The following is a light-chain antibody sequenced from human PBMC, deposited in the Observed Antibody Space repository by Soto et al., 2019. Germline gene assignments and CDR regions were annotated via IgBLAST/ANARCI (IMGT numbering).Light chain of an antibody. CDR3: QQYNRYWT. J-gene: IGKJ1*01. V-gene: IGKV1-5*01. CDR1: QSISSW. Sequence: DIQMTQSPSSLSASVGDRVTITCRTSQSISSWLAWYQQKPGKAPKVLIYDASSLESGVPSRFSGSGSETEFTLTISSLFPDDFATYYCQQYNRYWTFGQGTKVDIK. CDR2: DAS.